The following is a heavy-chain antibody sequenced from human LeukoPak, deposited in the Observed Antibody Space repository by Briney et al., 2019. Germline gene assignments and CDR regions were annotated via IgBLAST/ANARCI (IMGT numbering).Heavy chain of an antibody. D-gene: IGHD2-15*01. V-gene: IGHV4-59*01. J-gene: IGHJ3*02. CDR3: ARDKGCSGGSCYSDDAFDI. CDR2: IYYSGST. CDR1: GGSISSYY. Sequence: SETLSLTRTVSGGSISSYYWSWIRQPPGKGLEWIGYIYYSGSTNYNPSLKSRVTISVDTSKNQFSLKLSSVTAADTAVYYCARDKGCSGGSCYSDDAFDIWGQGTMVTVSS.